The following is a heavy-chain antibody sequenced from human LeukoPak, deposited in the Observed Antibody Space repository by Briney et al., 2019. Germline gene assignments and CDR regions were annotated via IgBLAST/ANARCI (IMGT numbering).Heavy chain of an antibody. CDR2: IKTYGSIT. J-gene: IGHJ4*02. Sequence: GGSLRLSCAASGFSFSVYWMHWVRQAPGEGPVGVPRIKTYGSITDYADFVKGLFTISRDNGKNTLYLQMNSLRAEDTAVYYCVRDFMYHKACTGCWGQGTLVSVSS. V-gene: IGHV3-74*01. CDR1: GFSFSVYW. D-gene: IGHD2-2*01. CDR3: VRDFMYHKACTGC.